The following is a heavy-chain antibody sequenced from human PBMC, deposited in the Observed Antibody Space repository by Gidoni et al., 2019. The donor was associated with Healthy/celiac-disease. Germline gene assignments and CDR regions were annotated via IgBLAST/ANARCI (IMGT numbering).Heavy chain of an antibody. D-gene: IGHD5-12*01. CDR1: GFTFSSYS. J-gene: IGHJ3*02. Sequence: EVQLVESGGGLVKPGGSLRLSCAASGFTFSSYSMNWVRQAPGKGLEWVSSISSSSSYIYYADSVKGRFTISRDNAKNSLYLQMNSLRAEDTAVYYCARDPEWLRWPDAFDIWGQGTMVTVSS. V-gene: IGHV3-21*01. CDR2: ISSSSSYI. CDR3: ARDPEWLRWPDAFDI.